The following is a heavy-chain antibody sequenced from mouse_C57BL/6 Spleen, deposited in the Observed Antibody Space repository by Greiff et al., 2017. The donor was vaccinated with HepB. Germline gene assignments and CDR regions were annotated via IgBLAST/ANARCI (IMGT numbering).Heavy chain of an antibody. V-gene: IGHV1-82*01. CDR3: ANYYGSSLYYFDY. D-gene: IGHD1-1*01. J-gene: IGHJ2*01. Sequence: QVQLQQSGPELVKPGASVKISCKASGYAFSSSWMNWVKQRPGKGLEWIGRIYPGDGDTNYNGKFKGKATLTADKSSSTAYRQRSSLTSEDSAVYFCANYYGSSLYYFDYWGQGTTLTVSS. CDR2: IYPGDGDT. CDR1: GYAFSSSW.